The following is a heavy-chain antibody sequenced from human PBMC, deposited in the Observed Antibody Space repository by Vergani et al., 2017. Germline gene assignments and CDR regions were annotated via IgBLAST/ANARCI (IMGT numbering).Heavy chain of an antibody. Sequence: EVQLVETGGGLIQPGGSLRLSCAASGFTVSSNYMSWVRQAPGKGLEWVSVIYRGGSTNYADSVKGRFTISRDNSKNTLYLQMNSLRAEDTAVYYCGGSGSYRVINYWGQGTLVIVSA. J-gene: IGHJ4*02. V-gene: IGHV3-53*02. CDR2: IYRGGST. CDR1: GFTVSSNY. D-gene: IGHD3-10*01. CDR3: GGSGSYRVINY.